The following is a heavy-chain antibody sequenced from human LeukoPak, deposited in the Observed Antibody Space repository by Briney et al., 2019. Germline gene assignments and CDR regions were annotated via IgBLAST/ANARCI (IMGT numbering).Heavy chain of an antibody. D-gene: IGHD2-2*01. CDR1: GGSISSSSYY. CDR3: ARQHIVVVPAASGWFDP. Sequence: PSETLSLTCTVSGGSISSSSYYWGWIRQPLGKGLEWIGSIYYSGSTYYNPSLKSRVTISVDTSKNQFSLKLSSVTAADTAVYYCARQHIVVVPAASGWFDPWGQGTLVTVSS. J-gene: IGHJ5*02. CDR2: IYYSGST. V-gene: IGHV4-39*01.